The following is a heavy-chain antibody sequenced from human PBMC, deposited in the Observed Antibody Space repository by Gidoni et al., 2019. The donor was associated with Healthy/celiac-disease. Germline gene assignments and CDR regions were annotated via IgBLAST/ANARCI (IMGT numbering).Heavy chain of an antibody. D-gene: IGHD3-10*01. CDR1: GFPFGDYA. J-gene: IGHJ5*02. Sequence: EVQLVESGGGLVQPGRSLRLSCTASGFPFGDYAMLWFRQAPGKGLEWVGFIRSKADGGTTEYAASVKGRLTISRDDSKSIAYLQMNSLKTEDTAMYYCTRGREILWFGELMSNWLDPWGQGTLVTVSS. CDR3: TRGREILWFGELMSNWLDP. V-gene: IGHV3-49*03. CDR2: IRSKADGGTT.